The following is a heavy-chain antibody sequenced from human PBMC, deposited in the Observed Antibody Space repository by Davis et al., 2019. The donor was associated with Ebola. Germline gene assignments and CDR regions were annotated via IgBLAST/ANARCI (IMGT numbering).Heavy chain of an antibody. Sequence: GESLKISCAASGFTFTTYWMHWVRQPPGKGLVWVSRITSDGSGTNYADSVKGRFTISRDNAKDTLYLQMDSLRAEDTAVYFCARDGMGDVDPDYWGQGTLVTVSS. CDR3: ARDGMGDVDPDY. D-gene: IGHD1-26*01. CDR2: ITSDGSGT. CDR1: GFTFTTYW. V-gene: IGHV3-74*01. J-gene: IGHJ4*02.